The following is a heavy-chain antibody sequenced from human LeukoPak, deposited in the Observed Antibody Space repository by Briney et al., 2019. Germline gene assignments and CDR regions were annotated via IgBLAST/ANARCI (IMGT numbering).Heavy chain of an antibody. Sequence: SETLSLTCTVSGASLSRYYCTWIRQSPGKGLEWIGLISYSGNTKYNSSLESRVTISLDTSKNQFSLKLSSVTAADTAVYYCARDSRSYYASSGYYGTFDYWGQGTLVTVSS. J-gene: IGHJ4*02. CDR1: GASLSRYY. CDR3: ARDSRSYYASSGYYGTFDY. V-gene: IGHV4-59*01. CDR2: ISYSGNT. D-gene: IGHD3-22*01.